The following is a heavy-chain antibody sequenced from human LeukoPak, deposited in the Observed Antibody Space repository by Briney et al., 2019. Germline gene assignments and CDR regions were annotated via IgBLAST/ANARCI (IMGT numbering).Heavy chain of an antibody. CDR2: IYYSGST. J-gene: IGHJ6*02. CDR3: ARHYGAHRDYYGLDV. Sequence: PSQTLSLTCTVSGGSISSGDYYWSWLRQPPGKGLEWIGYIYYSGSTYYNPSLKSRVTISVDTSKNQFSLNLSSVTAADTAVYYCARHYGAHRDYYGLDVWGQGTTVTVSS. CDR1: GGSISSGDYY. D-gene: IGHD4-17*01. V-gene: IGHV4-30-4*01.